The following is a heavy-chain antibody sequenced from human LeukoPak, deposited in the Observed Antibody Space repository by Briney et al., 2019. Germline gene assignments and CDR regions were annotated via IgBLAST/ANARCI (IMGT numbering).Heavy chain of an antibody. J-gene: IGHJ4*02. CDR1: GYSFTSNW. CDR3: ARQKSYGSGSYCDY. D-gene: IGHD3-10*01. CDR2: IYPGDSDT. V-gene: IGHV5-51*01. Sequence: GESLKISCKGSGYSFTSNWIAWVRQLPGKGLEWMGFIYPGDSDTRYSPSFQGQVTISADKSINTAYLQWSNLKASDTAMYYCARQKSYGSGSYCDYWGQGTLVSVSS.